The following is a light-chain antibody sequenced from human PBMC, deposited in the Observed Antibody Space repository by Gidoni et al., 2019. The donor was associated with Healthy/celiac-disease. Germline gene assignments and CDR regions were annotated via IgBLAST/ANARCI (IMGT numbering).Light chain of an antibody. CDR2: LGS. CDR1: QSLLHSNGYNY. Sequence: DIVMTQSRLSLPVTPGEPASISCRSSQSLLHSNGYNYLDWYLQKPGQSPQLLIYLGSNRASGVPDRFSGSGSGTDFTLKISRVEAEDVGVYYCMQALQTPVTFGGGTKVEIK. V-gene: IGKV2-28*01. J-gene: IGKJ4*01. CDR3: MQALQTPVT.